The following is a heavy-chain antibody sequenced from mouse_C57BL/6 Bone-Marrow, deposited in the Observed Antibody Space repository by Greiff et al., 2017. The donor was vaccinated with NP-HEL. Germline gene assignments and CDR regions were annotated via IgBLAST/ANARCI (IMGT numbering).Heavy chain of an antibody. CDR3: ARHGYGNYEGFDY. D-gene: IGHD2-1*01. J-gene: IGHJ2*01. CDR2: IDPSDSYT. Sequence: QVQLKQPGAELVMPGASVKLSCKASGYTFTSYWMHWVKQRPGQGLEWIGEIDPSDSYTNYNQKFKGKSTLTVDKSSSTAYMQLSSLTSEDSAVYYCARHGYGNYEGFDYWGQGTTLTVSS. V-gene: IGHV1-69*01. CDR1: GYTFTSYW.